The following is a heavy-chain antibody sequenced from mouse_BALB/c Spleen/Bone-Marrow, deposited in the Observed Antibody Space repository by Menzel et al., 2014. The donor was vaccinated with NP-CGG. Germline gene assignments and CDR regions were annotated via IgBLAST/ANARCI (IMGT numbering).Heavy chain of an antibody. V-gene: IGHV4-1*02. Sequence: VQLKDSGGGLVQPGGSLKLSCAASGFDFSRYWMSWVRQAPGKGLEWIGEINPDSNTINYTPSLKDKFIISRDNAKNTLYLQMSKVRSEDTALYYCARLGYYGSFAYWGQGTLVTVSA. CDR2: INPDSNTI. CDR1: GFDFSRYW. D-gene: IGHD1-2*01. J-gene: IGHJ3*01. CDR3: ARLGYYGSFAY.